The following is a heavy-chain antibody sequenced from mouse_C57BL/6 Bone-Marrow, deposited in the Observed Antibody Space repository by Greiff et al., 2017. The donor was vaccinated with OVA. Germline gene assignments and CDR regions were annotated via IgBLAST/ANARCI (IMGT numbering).Heavy chain of an antibody. J-gene: IGHJ4*01. CDR3: ARCPYGYDVYYAVDY. D-gene: IGHD2-2*01. Sequence: VQLQQPGTVLVKPGASVKMSCKASGYTFTDYYMNWVKQSHGKSLEWIGVINPYNGGTSYNQKFKGKATLTVDKSSSTAYMELNSLTSEDSAVYYCARCPYGYDVYYAVDYWGQGTAVTVSS. CDR1: GYTFTDYY. CDR2: INPYNGGT. V-gene: IGHV1-19*01.